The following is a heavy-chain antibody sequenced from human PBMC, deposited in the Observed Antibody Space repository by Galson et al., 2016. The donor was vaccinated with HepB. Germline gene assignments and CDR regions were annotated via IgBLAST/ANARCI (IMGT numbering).Heavy chain of an antibody. Sequence: SVKVSCKASGYTFTSYGISWVRQAPGQGLEWMGWISAYSRKTERAQKFQGRLTMTTDTSTSTAYMELTSLRSGDTAVYYCARDDGISGWDAVRTMNHFDYWGQGTLVTVSS. J-gene: IGHJ4*02. V-gene: IGHV1-18*01. D-gene: IGHD6-19*01. CDR3: ARDDGISGWDAVRTMNHFDY. CDR1: GYTFTSYG. CDR2: ISAYSRKT.